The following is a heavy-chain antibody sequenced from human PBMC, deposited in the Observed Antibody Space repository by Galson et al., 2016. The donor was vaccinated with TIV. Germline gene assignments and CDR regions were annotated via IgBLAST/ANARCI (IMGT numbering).Heavy chain of an antibody. CDR2: IYYGGTT. D-gene: IGHD3-10*01. V-gene: IGHV4-39*01. Sequence: ETLSLTCTVFADAINSSRYFWGWVRQTPQKGLEWIGSIYYGGTTYYTPSLQSRLTISVDTSKGQFSLWLRSVTAADTAIYYCARHLNSYGSGYFDYWGQGTLVTVSS. CDR1: ADAINSSRYF. CDR3: ARHLNSYGSGYFDY. J-gene: IGHJ4*02.